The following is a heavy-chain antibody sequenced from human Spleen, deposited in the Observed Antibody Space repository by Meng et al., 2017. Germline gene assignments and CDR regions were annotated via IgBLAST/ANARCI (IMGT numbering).Heavy chain of an antibody. J-gene: IGHJ4*02. CDR3: ASFDHIPRRNYFDY. CDR1: GGSMSSGNYY. Sequence: QVQLQESGPGLVEPSKTLSLTGTVSGGSMSSGNYYWSWIRQPPGKGLEWIGYIHHSGSAYYNPSLKSRVSISVDTSKNQFSLNLNSMTAADTAVYYCASFDHIPRRNYFDYWGQGTLVTVSS. CDR2: IHHSGSA. V-gene: IGHV4-30-4*01. D-gene: IGHD2-21*01.